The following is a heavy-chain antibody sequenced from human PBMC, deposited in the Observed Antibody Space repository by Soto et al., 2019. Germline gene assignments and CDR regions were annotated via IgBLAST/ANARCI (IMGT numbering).Heavy chain of an antibody. CDR3: AYTIFGGTLNVAFDY. J-gene: IGHJ4*02. CDR1: GFTFSSYS. V-gene: IGHV3-21*01. CDR2: ISSSSSYL. Sequence: GGSLRLSCAASGFTFSSYSMNWVRQAPGKGLEWVSLISSSSSYLYYADSVKGRFTFSSDNGKNSLYLQMNSLGAEDTAVYYCAYTIFGGTLNVAFDYWGQGNLVTVSS. D-gene: IGHD3-3*01.